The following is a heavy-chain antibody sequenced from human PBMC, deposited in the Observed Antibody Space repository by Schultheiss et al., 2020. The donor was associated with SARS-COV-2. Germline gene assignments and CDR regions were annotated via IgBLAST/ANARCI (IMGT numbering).Heavy chain of an antibody. V-gene: IGHV3-9*01. CDR1: GFTVSSNY. CDR3: AKKGWDAFDI. Sequence: GGSLRLSCAASGFTVSSNYMSWVRQAPGKGLEWVSGISWNSGSIGYADSVKGRFTISRDNAKNSLYLQMNSLRAEDTALYYCAKKGWDAFDIWGQGTMVTVSS. CDR2: ISWNSGSI. J-gene: IGHJ3*02. D-gene: IGHD6-19*01.